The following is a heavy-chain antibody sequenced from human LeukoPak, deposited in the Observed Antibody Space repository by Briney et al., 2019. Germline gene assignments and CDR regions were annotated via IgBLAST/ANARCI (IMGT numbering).Heavy chain of an antibody. Sequence: PGGSLRLSCAAPGFTFSSYGMPWVRQAPGKGLEWVAVISYDGSNKYYADSVKGRFTISRDNSKNTLYLQMNSLRAEDTGVYYCAKDRDSSGLNWFDPWGQGTLVTVSS. CDR2: ISYDGSNK. CDR3: AKDRDSSGLNWFDP. D-gene: IGHD6-19*01. J-gene: IGHJ5*02. V-gene: IGHV3-30*18. CDR1: GFTFSSYG.